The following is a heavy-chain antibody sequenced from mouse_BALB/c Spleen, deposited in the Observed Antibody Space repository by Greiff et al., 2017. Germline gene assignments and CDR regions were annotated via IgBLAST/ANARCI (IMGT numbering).Heavy chain of an antibody. CDR1: GFTFSSYT. Sequence: EVKLVESGGGLVQPGGSLKLSCAASGFTFSSYTMSWVRQTPEKRLEWVAYISNGGGSTYYPDTVKGRFTISRDNAKNTLYLQMSSLKSEDTAMYYCARQDGNYYFDYWGQGTTLTVSS. CDR2: ISNGGGST. CDR3: ARQDGNYYFDY. D-gene: IGHD2-1*01. V-gene: IGHV5-12-2*01. J-gene: IGHJ2*01.